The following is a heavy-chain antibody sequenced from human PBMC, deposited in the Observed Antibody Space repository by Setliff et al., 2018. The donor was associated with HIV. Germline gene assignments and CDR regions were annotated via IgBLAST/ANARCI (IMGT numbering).Heavy chain of an antibody. Sequence: SVKVSCKASGGAFSDYSINWVRQAPGQGLEWMGTIIPVFGTANFAQKFQGRVTITADESAITAYMELSSLRAEDTAVYYCARQYVGYGISYYYYYMDVWGKGTTVAVSS. CDR1: GGAFSDYS. J-gene: IGHJ6*03. CDR3: ARQYVGYGISYYYYYMDV. D-gene: IGHD5-18*01. CDR2: IIPVFGTA. V-gene: IGHV1-69*13.